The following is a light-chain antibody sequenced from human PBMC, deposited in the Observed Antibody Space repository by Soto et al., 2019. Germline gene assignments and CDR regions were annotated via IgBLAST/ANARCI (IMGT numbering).Light chain of an antibody. CDR3: SSYAGSNNPNYV. CDR2: EVS. J-gene: IGLJ1*01. Sequence: QSVLTQPPCASLSPGQSVTISCTGTSSDVGGYNYVSWYQQHPGKAPKLMIYEVSKRPSGVPDRFSGSKSGNTASLTVSGLQAEDEADYYCSSYAGSNNPNYVFGTGTKVTVL. CDR1: SSDVGGYNY. V-gene: IGLV2-8*01.